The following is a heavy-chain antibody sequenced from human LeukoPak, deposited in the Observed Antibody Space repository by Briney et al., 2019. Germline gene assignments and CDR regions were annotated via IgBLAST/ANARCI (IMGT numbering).Heavy chain of an antibody. D-gene: IGHD6-13*01. CDR2: INPSGGST. Sequence: GASVKVSCKASGYTFTSNYIHWVRQAPGQGLEWMGIINPSGGSTSYAQKFQGRVTMTRDTSTSTVYMELSSLRSEDTAVYYCAVGLGIAAAGQNFDYWGQGTLVTVSS. J-gene: IGHJ4*02. CDR1: GYTFTSNY. CDR3: AVGLGIAAAGQNFDY. V-gene: IGHV1-46*01.